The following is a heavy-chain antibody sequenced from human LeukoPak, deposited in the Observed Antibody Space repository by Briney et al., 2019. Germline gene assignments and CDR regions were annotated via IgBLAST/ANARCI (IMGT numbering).Heavy chain of an antibody. Sequence: SETLSLTCAVYGGSFSGYYWSWIRQPPGKGLEWIGEINHSGSTNYNPSLKSRVTISVDTSKNQFSLKLSSVTAADTAVYYCAREQFRYFDWDDAFDIWGQGTMVTVSS. J-gene: IGHJ3*02. CDR2: INHSGST. CDR1: GGSFSGYY. V-gene: IGHV4-34*01. D-gene: IGHD3-9*01. CDR3: AREQFRYFDWDDAFDI.